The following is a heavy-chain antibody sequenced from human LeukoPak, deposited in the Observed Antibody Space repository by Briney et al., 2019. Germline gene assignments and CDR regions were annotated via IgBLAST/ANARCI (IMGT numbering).Heavy chain of an antibody. V-gene: IGHV3-33*01. Sequence: GGSLRLSCAASGFTFSSFGMHWVRQAPGKGLEWVAVIWYDGNNKYYADSVKGRFTISRDNSKNTLYLLMNSLRAEDTAVYYCARAFTSTGYYYVEYWGQGTLVTVSS. D-gene: IGHD3-22*01. CDR1: GFTFSSFG. CDR3: ARAFTSTGYYYVEY. CDR2: IWYDGNNK. J-gene: IGHJ4*02.